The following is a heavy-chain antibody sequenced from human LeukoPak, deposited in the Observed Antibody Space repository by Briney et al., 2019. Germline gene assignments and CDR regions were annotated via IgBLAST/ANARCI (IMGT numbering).Heavy chain of an antibody. CDR1: GFTFSSYE. D-gene: IGHD3-22*01. V-gene: IGHV3-48*03. CDR2: IGSSGFTI. Sequence: GGSLRLSCAASGFTFSSYEMHWVRQAPGKGLEWVSYIGSSGFTIYYADSVKGRFTISRDNAKNSLYLQMNTLRAEDTAVYYCARGYYYDSSGYEFDSWGQGTLVTVSS. J-gene: IGHJ4*02. CDR3: ARGYYYDSSGYEFDS.